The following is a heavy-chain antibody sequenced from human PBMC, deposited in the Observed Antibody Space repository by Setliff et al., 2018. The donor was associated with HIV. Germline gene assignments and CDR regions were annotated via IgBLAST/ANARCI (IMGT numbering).Heavy chain of an antibody. CDR1: GYIFTSYG. CDR3: ARDYRGELHF. D-gene: IGHD1-26*01. V-gene: IGHV1-18*01. CDR2: ISAYSGDT. Sequence: GASVKFSCKASGYIFTSYGISWLRQAPGQGLERMGWISAYSGDTDYAQEVLGRITMTTDTSTKTAYMELRGLRSADTADYFCARDYRGELHFWGQGTLVTVSS. J-gene: IGHJ4*02.